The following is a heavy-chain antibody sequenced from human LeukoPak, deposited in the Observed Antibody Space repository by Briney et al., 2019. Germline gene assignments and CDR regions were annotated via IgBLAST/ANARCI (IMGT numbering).Heavy chain of an antibody. J-gene: IGHJ3*02. V-gene: IGHV4-39*01. CDR2: IYYSGST. D-gene: IGHD2-8*01. Sequence: SETLSLTCTVSGGSVSSTSYYWGWIRQPPGKGLEWIGSIYYSGSTYYNPSLKSRVTISVDTSKNQFSLKLSSVTAADTAVYYCARQGVRSDAFDIWGQGTMVTVSS. CDR1: GGSVSSTSYY. CDR3: ARQGVRSDAFDI.